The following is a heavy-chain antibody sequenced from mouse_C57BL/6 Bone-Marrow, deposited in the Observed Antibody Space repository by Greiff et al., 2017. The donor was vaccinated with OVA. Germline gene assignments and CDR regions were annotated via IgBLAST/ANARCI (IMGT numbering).Heavy chain of an antibody. Sequence: VQLQQSGAELARPGASVKLSCKASGYTFTSYGISWVKQRTGQGLEWIGEIYPRSGNTYYNEKFKGKATLTADKSSSTAYMELRSLTSEDSAVYFCASAEGYGNYGAMDYWGQGTSVTVSS. CDR1: GYTFTSYG. D-gene: IGHD2-1*01. V-gene: IGHV1-81*01. CDR3: ASAEGYGNYGAMDY. J-gene: IGHJ4*01. CDR2: IYPRSGNT.